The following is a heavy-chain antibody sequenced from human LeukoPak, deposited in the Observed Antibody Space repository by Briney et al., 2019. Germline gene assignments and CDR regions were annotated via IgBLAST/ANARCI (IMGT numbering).Heavy chain of an antibody. CDR3: ASGYFRAYYYYGMDV. D-gene: IGHD3-22*01. Sequence: SETLSLTCTVSGGSISSYYWSWIRQPPGKGLEWIGYIYYSGSTNYNPSLKSRVTISVDTSKNQFSLKLSSVTAADTAVYYCASGYFRAYYYYGMDVWGQGTTVTVSS. CDR1: GGSISSYY. V-gene: IGHV4-59*12. CDR2: IYYSGST. J-gene: IGHJ6*02.